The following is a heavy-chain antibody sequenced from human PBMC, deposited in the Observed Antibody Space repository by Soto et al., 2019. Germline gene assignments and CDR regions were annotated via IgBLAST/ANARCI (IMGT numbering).Heavy chain of an antibody. J-gene: IGHJ3*02. CDR3: ATERLTDAVFGGYDAFYI. V-gene: IGHV3-48*03. D-gene: IGHD6-25*01. CDR2: ITSGGTTK. CDR1: GFSITSYE. Sequence: DVQLVESGGDLVQPGGSLRLSCAASGFSITSYEMDWVRQAPGKGLEWVSHITSGGTTKIYADSVKGRFTISRDNAKNSLFLQMNSLRAEDTSVYYCATERLTDAVFGGYDAFYIWGRGTMVTVSS.